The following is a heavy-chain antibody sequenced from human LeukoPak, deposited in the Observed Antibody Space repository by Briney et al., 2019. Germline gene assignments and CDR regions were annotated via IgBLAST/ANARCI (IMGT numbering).Heavy chain of an antibody. CDR3: ARGQFPPTYYYGSGSYYARLGYYYYGMDV. D-gene: IGHD3-10*01. J-gene: IGHJ6*02. Sequence: GASVKVSCKASGYTFTSYDINWVRQATGQGLEWMGWMNPNSGNTGYAQKFQGRVTMTRNTSISTAYMELSSLRSEDTAVYYCARGQFPPTYYYGSGSYYARLGYYYYGMDVWGQGTTVTVSS. CDR1: GYTFTSYD. V-gene: IGHV1-8*01. CDR2: MNPNSGNT.